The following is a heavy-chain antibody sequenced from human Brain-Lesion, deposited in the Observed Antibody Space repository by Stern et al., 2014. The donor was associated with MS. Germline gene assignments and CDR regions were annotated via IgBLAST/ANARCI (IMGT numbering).Heavy chain of an antibody. CDR2: IYYSGFT. CDR1: GGSISSSTYY. J-gene: IGHJ4*02. D-gene: IGHD1-26*01. CDR3: ARHDSVPRPSQLYSARDRGPGYFDY. V-gene: IGHV4-39*01. Sequence: QVQLVESGPGLVKPSETLSLTCTVSGGSISSSTYYWAWIRQPPGKGLEWIGNIYYSGFTYYNPSLKSRVTISVDMSKNQFSLKLSSVTAADKAIYYCARHDSVPRPSQLYSARDRGPGYFDYWGQGTLVTVSS.